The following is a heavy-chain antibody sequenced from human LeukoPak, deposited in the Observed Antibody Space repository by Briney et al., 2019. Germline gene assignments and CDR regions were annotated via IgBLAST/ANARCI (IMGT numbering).Heavy chain of an antibody. CDR1: GGSISSGGCS. CDR2: IYHSGVT. Sequence: SQTLSLTCAVSGGSISSGGCSWRWIRQPPGKGLEWIGYIYHSGVTYYNPSLKSRVAISVDRSKNQFSLKLSSVTAADTAVYYCARGEPSITMITNAFDIWGQGTMVTVSS. J-gene: IGHJ3*02. CDR3: ARGEPSITMITNAFDI. V-gene: IGHV4-30-2*01. D-gene: IGHD3-22*01.